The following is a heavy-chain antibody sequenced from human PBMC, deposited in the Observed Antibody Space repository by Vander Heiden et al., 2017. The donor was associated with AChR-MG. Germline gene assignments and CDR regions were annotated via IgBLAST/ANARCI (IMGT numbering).Heavy chain of an antibody. V-gene: IGHV3-9*01. CDR1: GFTFDDYA. CDR2: ISWNSGSI. CDR3: AKASEDWFDP. Sequence: EVQLVESGGGLVQPGRSLRLSCAASGFTFDDYAMHWVRQAPGKGLEWVSGISWNSGSIGYADSVKGRFTISRDNAKNSLYLQMNSLRAEDTALYYCAKASEDWFDPWGQGTLVTVSS. J-gene: IGHJ5*02.